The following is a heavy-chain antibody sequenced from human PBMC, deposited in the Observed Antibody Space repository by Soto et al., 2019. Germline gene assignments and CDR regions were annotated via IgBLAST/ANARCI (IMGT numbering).Heavy chain of an antibody. V-gene: IGHV1-69*01. D-gene: IGHD3-10*01. Sequence: QVQLVQSGAEVKKPGSSVKVSCKASGGTFSSYAISWVRQAPGPGLEWMGGIIPIFGTANYAQKFQGRVTITADESTSTAYMELSSLRSEDTAVYYCAREGRAGFGEPTRKGFDYWGQGTLVTVSS. CDR2: IIPIFGTA. J-gene: IGHJ4*02. CDR1: GGTFSSYA. CDR3: AREGRAGFGEPTRKGFDY.